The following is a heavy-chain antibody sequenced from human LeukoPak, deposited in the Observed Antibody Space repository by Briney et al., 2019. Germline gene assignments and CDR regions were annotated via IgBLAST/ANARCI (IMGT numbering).Heavy chain of an antibody. CDR2: IRYDGSNK. J-gene: IGHJ4*02. D-gene: IGHD5-12*01. Sequence: GGSLRLSCAASGFTFSSYGMHWVRQAPGKGLEWVAFIRYDGSNKYYADSVKGRFTISRDNSKNTLYLQMNSLRAEDTAVYYCAKEDGGYDSGRDYWGQGTLVTVSS. CDR3: AKEDGGYDSGRDY. V-gene: IGHV3-30*02. CDR1: GFTFSSYG.